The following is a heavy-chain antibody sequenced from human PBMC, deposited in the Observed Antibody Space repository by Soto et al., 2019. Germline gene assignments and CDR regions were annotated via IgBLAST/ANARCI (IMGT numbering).Heavy chain of an antibody. CDR1: GVAFSGYY. CDR2: ITHSVGT. J-gene: IGHJ4*02. V-gene: IGHV4-34*01. Sequence: PSETLSLTCAVSGVAFSGYYLTWIRQAPGKGLEWIGKITHSVGTNYNPSRKSRGTISVNTSTHQYSPNLNSAAAADTARDYCARSSGRGWYYWGQGTRVTVSS. D-gene: IGHD3-22*01. CDR3: ARSSGRGWYY.